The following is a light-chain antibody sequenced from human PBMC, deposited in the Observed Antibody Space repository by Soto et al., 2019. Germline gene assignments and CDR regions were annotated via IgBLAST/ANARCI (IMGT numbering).Light chain of an antibody. CDR3: QQYNNWPFS. V-gene: IGKV3-15*01. CDR1: QGVTTN. Sequence: EIRMTQSPGTLSVAPGERATLSCRAAQGVTTNFAWYQPKSGQSPRLLIYDVSNRATGVPARFSGSGSETDFTLTISGVRSEDSAVYFCQQYNNWPFSFGQGTRLEIK. J-gene: IGKJ5*01. CDR2: DVS.